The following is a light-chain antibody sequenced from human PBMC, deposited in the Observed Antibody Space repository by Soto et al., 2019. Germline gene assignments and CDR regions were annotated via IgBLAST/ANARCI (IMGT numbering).Light chain of an antibody. CDR1: QSVSSN. V-gene: IGKV3-20*01. CDR3: QQYGSSPIT. J-gene: IGKJ5*01. Sequence: EIVLTHSPGTLSLSPGERATLSCRASQSVSSNLAWCQQKPGQAPRLLMYGASSRATGIPDRLSGSGSGTDFTLTISRLEPEDFAVYYCQQYGSSPITFGQGTRLEIK. CDR2: GAS.